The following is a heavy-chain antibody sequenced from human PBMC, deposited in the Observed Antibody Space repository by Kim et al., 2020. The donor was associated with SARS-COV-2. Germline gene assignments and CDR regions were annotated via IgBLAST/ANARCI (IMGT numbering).Heavy chain of an antibody. CDR3: ARDGGVYYYYGMDV. D-gene: IGHD3-16*01. V-gene: IGHV3-33*01. Sequence: ADSVKGRFTTSRGNSKNTLYLQINSLRAEDTGVYYCARDGGVYYYYGMDVWGQGTTVTVSS. J-gene: IGHJ6*02.